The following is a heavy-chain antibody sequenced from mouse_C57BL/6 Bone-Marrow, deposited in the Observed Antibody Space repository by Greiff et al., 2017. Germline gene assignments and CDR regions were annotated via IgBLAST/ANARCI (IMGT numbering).Heavy chain of an antibody. CDR2: INPYNGGT. D-gene: IGHD1-1*01. V-gene: IGHV1-19*01. J-gene: IGHJ4*01. Sequence: DVQLQESGPVLVKPGASVKMSCKASGYTFTDYYMNWVKQSHGKSLEWIGVINPYNGGTSYNQKFKGKDTLTVDKSSSTAYMELNSLTSEDSAVYYCARYYYGEDYWGQGTSVTVSS. CDR3: ARYYYGEDY. CDR1: GYTFTDYY.